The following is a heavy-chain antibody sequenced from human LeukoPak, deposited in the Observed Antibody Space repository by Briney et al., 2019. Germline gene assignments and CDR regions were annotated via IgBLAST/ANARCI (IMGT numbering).Heavy chain of an antibody. CDR1: GYTFTGYY. Sequence: EASVKVSCKASGYTFTGYYMHWVRQATGQGLEWMGWMNPNSGNTGYAQKFQGRVTMTRNTSISTAYMELSSLRSEDTAVYYCARGSWAAGDAFDIWGQGTMVTVSS. D-gene: IGHD6-25*01. CDR3: ARGSWAAGDAFDI. CDR2: MNPNSGNT. V-gene: IGHV1-8*02. J-gene: IGHJ3*02.